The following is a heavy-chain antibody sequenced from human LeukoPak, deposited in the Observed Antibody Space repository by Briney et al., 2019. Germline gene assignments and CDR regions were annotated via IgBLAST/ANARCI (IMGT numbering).Heavy chain of an antibody. CDR3: ARKVGGGNFDY. Sequence: PSETLSLTCTVSGGSISSSSYYWSWIRQPPGKGLEWIGEINQSGNTNYNPSLKSRVTLSVDTSKNQFSLKLSSVTAADTAVYYCARKVGGGNFDYWGQGTLVTVSS. CDR1: GGSISSSSYY. J-gene: IGHJ4*02. D-gene: IGHD1-26*01. V-gene: IGHV4-39*07. CDR2: INQSGNT.